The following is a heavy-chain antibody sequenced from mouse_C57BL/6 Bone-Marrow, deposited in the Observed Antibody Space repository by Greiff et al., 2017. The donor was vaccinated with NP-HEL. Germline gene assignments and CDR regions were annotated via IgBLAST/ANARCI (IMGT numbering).Heavy chain of an antibody. Sequence: VQLKESGAELVRPGASVKLSCTASGFNIKDDYMHWVKQRPEQGLEWIGWIDPGNGDTEYASKFQGKATITADTSSNTAYLQLSSLTSEDTAVYYCTTCWWLPGYWGQGTTLTVSS. V-gene: IGHV14-4*01. CDR3: TTCWWLPGY. CDR1: GFNIKDDY. D-gene: IGHD1-1*02. J-gene: IGHJ2*01. CDR2: IDPGNGDT.